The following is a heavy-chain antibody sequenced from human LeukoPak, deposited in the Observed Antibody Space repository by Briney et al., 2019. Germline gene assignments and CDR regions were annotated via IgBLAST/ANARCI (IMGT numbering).Heavy chain of an antibody. V-gene: IGHV3-53*01. CDR2: IYSGGST. Sequence: GGSLRLSCAASGLTVRSNYMSWVRQAPGKGLEWVSVIYSGGSTYYADSVKGRFTISRDSSKNTLYVQMNSLRAEDTDMYYCARVSTSIYFDYWGHGIQVTVSS. D-gene: IGHD1-26*01. J-gene: IGHJ4*01. CDR1: GLTVRSNY. CDR3: ARVSTSIYFDY.